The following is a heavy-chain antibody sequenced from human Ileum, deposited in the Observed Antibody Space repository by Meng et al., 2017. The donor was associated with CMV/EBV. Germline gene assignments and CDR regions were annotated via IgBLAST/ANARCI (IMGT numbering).Heavy chain of an antibody. J-gene: IGHJ5*02. CDR2: ISGGGGSTYYT. CDR3: VNQAGLYSSSFAP. D-gene: IGHD6-6*01. V-gene: IGHV3-23*01. Sequence: GESLKISCAASGFIFSNYAMSWVRQTPGKGLEWVSVISGGGGSTYYTYYADSVKGRFTISRDNSKNTLYLQMNSVRAEDTAVYYCVNQAGLYSSSFAPWGQGTLVTVSS. CDR1: GFIFSNYA.